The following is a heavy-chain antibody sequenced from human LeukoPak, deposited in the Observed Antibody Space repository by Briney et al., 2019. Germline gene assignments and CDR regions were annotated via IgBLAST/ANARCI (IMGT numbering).Heavy chain of an antibody. CDR2: ISYDGNKI. CDR1: GFTFSDYY. V-gene: IGHV3-30-3*01. Sequence: GGSLRLSCAASGFTFSDYYMSWIRQAPGKGLEWVTLISYDGNKIYYTDSVKGRFTISRDNSKNTLYLQMNNLRAEDTAVYYCARESGWGLPHAFDLWGQGTMVAVSS. D-gene: IGHD3-3*01. CDR3: ARESGWGLPHAFDL. J-gene: IGHJ3*01.